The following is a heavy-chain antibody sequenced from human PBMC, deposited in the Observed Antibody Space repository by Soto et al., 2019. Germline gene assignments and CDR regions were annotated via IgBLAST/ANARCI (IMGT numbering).Heavy chain of an antibody. J-gene: IGHJ4*02. CDR2: ISYDGSNK. CDR1: GFTFSSYG. V-gene: IGHV3-30*18. D-gene: IGHD6-6*01. Sequence: GGSLRLSCAASGFTFSSYGMHWVRQAPGKGLEWVAVISYDGSNKYYADPVKGRFTISRDNSKNTLYLQMNSLRAEDTAVYYCAKAQRIAARPYFDYWGQGTLVTVSS. CDR3: AKAQRIAARPYFDY.